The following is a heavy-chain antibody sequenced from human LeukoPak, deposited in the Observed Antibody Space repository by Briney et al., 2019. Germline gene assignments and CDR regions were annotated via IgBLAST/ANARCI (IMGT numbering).Heavy chain of an antibody. J-gene: IGHJ4*02. CDR2: IYHSGST. Sequence: SETLSLTCAVSGYSISSGYYWGWIRQPPGKGLEWIGGIYHSGSTYYNPSLKSRVTISVDTSKNQFSLKLSSVTAADTAVYYCASFVVTHFDYWGQGTLVTVSS. D-gene: IGHD2-21*01. V-gene: IGHV4-38-2*01. CDR3: ASFVVTHFDY. CDR1: GYSISSGYY.